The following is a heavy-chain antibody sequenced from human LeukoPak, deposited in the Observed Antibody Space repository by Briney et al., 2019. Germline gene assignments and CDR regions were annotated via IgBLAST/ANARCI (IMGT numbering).Heavy chain of an antibody. J-gene: IGHJ3*02. CDR1: GGSISSSSYY. CDR2: IYYSGST. CDR3: AGKSSGRPIKRDAFDN. Sequence: SETLSLTCTVSGGSISSSSYYWGWIRQPPGKGLEWIGSIYYSGSTYYNPSLKSRVTISVDTSKSQSSLKLSTVPAADTAAYYYAGKSSGRPIKRDAFDNWGQGTMVTVSS. D-gene: IGHD6-19*01. V-gene: IGHV4-39*01.